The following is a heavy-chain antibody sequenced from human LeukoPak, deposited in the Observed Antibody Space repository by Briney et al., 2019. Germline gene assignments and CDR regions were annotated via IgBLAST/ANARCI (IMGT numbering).Heavy chain of an antibody. CDR2: IYPGDPDT. Sequence: GESLKISCKGSGYSFTKYRIGWARQMPGKGLDWMGIIYPGDPDTTYSPSCQGQVTISADNANSTAYLEWTSLRASHTAIYYCERRRGVTATLNYFDYWGQGTLVTVSS. V-gene: IGHV5-51*01. CDR3: ERRRGVTATLNYFDY. D-gene: IGHD2-21*02. CDR1: GYSFTKYR. J-gene: IGHJ4*02.